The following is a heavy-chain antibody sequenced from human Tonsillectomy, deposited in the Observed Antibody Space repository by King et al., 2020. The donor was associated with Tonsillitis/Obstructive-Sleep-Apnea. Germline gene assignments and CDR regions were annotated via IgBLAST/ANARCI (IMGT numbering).Heavy chain of an antibody. CDR1: GGSFSGYY. D-gene: IGHD2-2*01. CDR2: INHSGST. J-gene: IGHJ4*02. Sequence: VQLQQWGAGLLKPSETLSRTCAVYGGSFSGYYWSWIRQPPGKGLEWIGEINHSGSTNYNPSLKSRVTISVDTSKNQFSLKLSSVTAADTAVYYCASHLIVVVPAAVGSYFDYWGQGTLVTVSS. V-gene: IGHV4-34*01. CDR3: ASHLIVVVPAAVGSYFDY.